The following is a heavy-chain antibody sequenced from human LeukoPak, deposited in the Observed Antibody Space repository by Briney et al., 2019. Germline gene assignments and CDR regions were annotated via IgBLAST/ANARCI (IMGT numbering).Heavy chain of an antibody. Sequence: AGGSLRLSCAASGFTFSSYAMSWVRHAPGKGLVWVSRIYIDGSSTNYADSVKGRFTISRDNAKNTLYLEMNSLRAEDTAVYYCARGASARQDSWGQGTLVTVSS. CDR3: ARGASARQDS. D-gene: IGHD2-2*01. CDR2: IYIDGSST. V-gene: IGHV3-74*01. J-gene: IGHJ4*02. CDR1: GFTFSSYA.